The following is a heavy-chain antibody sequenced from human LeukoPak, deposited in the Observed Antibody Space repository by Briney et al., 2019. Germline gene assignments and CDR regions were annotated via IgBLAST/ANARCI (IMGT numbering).Heavy chain of an antibody. J-gene: IGHJ2*01. Sequence: SETLSLTCTVSGGSISTYYWSWIRQPPGKGLEWIGYIYYRGSTSYNPSLKSRVTILVDTSKNQFSLNLSSVIAADTAVYYCARGGYTTGGYWYLDLWGRGTLVTVSS. V-gene: IGHV4-59*01. D-gene: IGHD4-17*01. CDR2: IYYRGST. CDR1: GGSISTYY. CDR3: ARGGYTTGGYWYLDL.